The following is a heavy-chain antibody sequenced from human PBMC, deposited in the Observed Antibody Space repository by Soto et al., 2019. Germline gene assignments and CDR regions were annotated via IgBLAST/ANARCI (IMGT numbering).Heavy chain of an antibody. CDR3: TTAGYASSVSVY. D-gene: IGHD5-12*01. CDR1: GFTFSNAW. Sequence: EVQLVESGGGLVKPGGALRLSCAASGFTFSNAWMSWVRQAPGKGLEWVGRIKSKTDGETIEYAAPVKGRFTISRDDSKNTLYLQMNSLETEDTAVYYCTTAGYASSVSVYWGQGTLVTVSS. J-gene: IGHJ4*02. CDR2: IKSKTDGETI. V-gene: IGHV3-15*01.